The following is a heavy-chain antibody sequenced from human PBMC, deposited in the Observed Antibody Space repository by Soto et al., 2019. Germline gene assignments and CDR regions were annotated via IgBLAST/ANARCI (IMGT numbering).Heavy chain of an antibody. CDR1: GFTFSSYA. CDR2: ISYDGSNK. CDR3: ARAQSPYYDFWSGPYGMDV. D-gene: IGHD3-3*01. J-gene: IGHJ6*02. V-gene: IGHV3-30-3*01. Sequence: VGSLRLSCAASGFTFSSYAMHWVRQAPGKGLEWVAVISYDGSNKYYADSVKGRFTISRDNSKNTLYLQMNSLRAEDTAVYYCARAQSPYYDFWSGPYGMDVWGQGTTVTVS.